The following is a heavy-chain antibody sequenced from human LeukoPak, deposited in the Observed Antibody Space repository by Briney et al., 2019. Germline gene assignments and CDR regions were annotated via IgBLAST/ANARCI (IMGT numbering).Heavy chain of an antibody. CDR1: GFTFNIYS. V-gene: IGHV3-20*04. Sequence: GGSLRLSCAASGFTFNIYSMNWVRQAPGKGLEWVSGINWNGGSTGYADSVKGRFTISRDNAKNSLYLQMNSLRAEDTALYYCARDYDSSGYSDAFDIWGQGTMVTVSS. J-gene: IGHJ3*02. CDR3: ARDYDSSGYSDAFDI. CDR2: INWNGGST. D-gene: IGHD3-22*01.